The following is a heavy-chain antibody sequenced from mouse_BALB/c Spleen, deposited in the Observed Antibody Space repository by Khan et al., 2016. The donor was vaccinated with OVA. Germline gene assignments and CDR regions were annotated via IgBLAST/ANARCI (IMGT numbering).Heavy chain of an antibody. J-gene: IGHJ3*01. V-gene: IGHV2-3*01. CDR2: IWSDGNT. CDR3: ANNFDGYDWFAY. D-gene: IGHD2-2*01. Sequence: LELVESGPGLVAPSQSLSITCTVSGSSSTSYGVSWARQTPGKGLEWLGVIWSDGNTNYHSSLKSRLTITKDNSNSQVLLKLNSLQTDDTATYNCANNFDGYDWFAYWGQGTLVTVS. CDR1: GSSSTSYG.